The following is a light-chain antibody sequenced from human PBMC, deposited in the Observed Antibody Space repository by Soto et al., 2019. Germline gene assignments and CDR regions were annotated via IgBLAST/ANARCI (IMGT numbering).Light chain of an antibody. CDR1: QSLLHSNGNTY. CDR2: FGS. CDR3: MQAVQTLT. J-gene: IGKJ4*01. Sequence: DIVMTQSPLSLPVTPGEPASISCRSSQSLLHSNGNTYLEWYLQKPGQSPQLLIFFGSNRASGVPDRFSGSGSGTDFTMKISRVEAEDVGVYYCMQAVQTLTFGGGTKVEIK. V-gene: IGKV2-28*01.